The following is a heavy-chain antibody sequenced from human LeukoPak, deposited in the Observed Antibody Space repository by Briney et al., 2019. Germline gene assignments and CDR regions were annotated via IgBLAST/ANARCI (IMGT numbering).Heavy chain of an antibody. CDR3: TTTIPGGWPDRWYFDL. Sequence: GGSLRLSCAVSGFTFSNAWMSWVRQAPGKGLEWVGRIRSKTDGGTTDYAAPVKGRFTISRDDSKNTLYLQMNSLKTEDTAVYYCTTTIPGGWPDRWYFDLWGRGTLVTVSS. CDR1: GFTFSNAW. J-gene: IGHJ2*01. D-gene: IGHD6-19*01. CDR2: IRSKTDGGTT. V-gene: IGHV3-15*01.